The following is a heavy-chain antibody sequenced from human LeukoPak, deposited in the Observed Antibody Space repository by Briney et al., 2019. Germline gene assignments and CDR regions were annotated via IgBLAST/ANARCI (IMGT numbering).Heavy chain of an antibody. V-gene: IGHV4-39*07. D-gene: IGHD2-2*03. J-gene: IGHJ4*02. CDR2: IYYSGST. CDR3: ARVGIVVVPI. Sequence: SETLSLTCTVSGGSISSSSFYWGWIRQPPGKGLEWIGTIYYSGSTYYNPSLKSRVTISVDTSKNHFSLKLSSVTAADTAVYYCARVGIVVVPIWGQGTLVTVSS. CDR1: GGSISSSSFY.